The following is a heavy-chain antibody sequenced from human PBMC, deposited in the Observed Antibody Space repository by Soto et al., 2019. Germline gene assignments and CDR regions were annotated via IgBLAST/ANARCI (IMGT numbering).Heavy chain of an antibody. Sequence: PSETLSLTCAVYGGSFSGYYWSWIRQPPGKGLEWIGEINHSGSTNYNPSLKSRVTISVDTSKNQFSLKLSSVTAADTAVYYCARGHGDYDFWSGYLDYWGQRTQVTDAS. CDR3: ARGHGDYDFWSGYLDY. D-gene: IGHD3-3*01. CDR2: INHSGST. V-gene: IGHV4-34*01. J-gene: IGHJ4*02. CDR1: GGSFSGYY.